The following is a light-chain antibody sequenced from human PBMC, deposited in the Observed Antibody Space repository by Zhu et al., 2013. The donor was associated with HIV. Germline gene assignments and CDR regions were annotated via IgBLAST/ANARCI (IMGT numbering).Light chain of an antibody. J-gene: IGKJ4*01. CDR3: QQASSFPFT. CDR1: QGISSA. Sequence: AIQLTQSPSSLSASVGDRVTITCRASQGISSALAWYQQKPGKAPKLLIYDASSLESGVPSRFSGSGSGSDFTLTITSLRPEDFATYYCQQASSFPFTFGGGTNVA. CDR2: DAS. V-gene: IGKV1-13*02.